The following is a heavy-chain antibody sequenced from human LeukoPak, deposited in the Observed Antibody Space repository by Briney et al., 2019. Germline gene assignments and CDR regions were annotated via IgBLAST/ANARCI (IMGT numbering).Heavy chain of an antibody. Sequence: GGSLRLSCAASGFTFSSYSMNWVRQAPGEGLEWVSSISSGSSHISYADSVKGRFTISRDNVKNSLYLQMNSLRADDTAVYYCATDRGYYYDSSGFERWGQGTLVTVSS. V-gene: IGHV3-21*06. CDR1: GFTFSSYS. J-gene: IGHJ4*02. CDR2: ISSGSSHI. D-gene: IGHD3-22*01. CDR3: ATDRGYYYDSSGFER.